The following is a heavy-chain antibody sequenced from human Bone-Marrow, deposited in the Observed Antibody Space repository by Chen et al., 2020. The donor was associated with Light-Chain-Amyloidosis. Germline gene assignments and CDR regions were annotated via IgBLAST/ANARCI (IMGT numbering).Heavy chain of an antibody. CDR1: GYTFTSYD. Sequence: QVQLVQSGAEVKKPGASVKVSCKASGYTFTSYDINWVRQATGQGLEWMGWMNPNSGNTGKAQKFKGRVTMTRNTTIRTAYMELSSRRSEDTAVYYCASGRRSMDYCSSNSCNYDAYYYGMDVWGQGTTVTVSS. J-gene: IGHJ6*02. CDR2: MNPNSGNT. D-gene: IGHD2-2*01. V-gene: IGHV1-8*01. CDR3: ASGRRSMDYCSSNSCNYDAYYYGMDV.